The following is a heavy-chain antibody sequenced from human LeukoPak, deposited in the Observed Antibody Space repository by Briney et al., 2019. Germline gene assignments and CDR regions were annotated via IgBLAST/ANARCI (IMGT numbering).Heavy chain of an antibody. CDR1: GYSFDDYG. CDR2: ISAYNDNI. Sequence: ASVKVSCKASGYSFDDYGIGWVRQAPGQGLEWMGWISAYNDNIDYGQKFQGRVTMTTDTSTSTAYMEVRSLRSDDTAVYFCGRSPRGFRHWFDPWGQGTLVTVSS. V-gene: IGHV1-18*01. J-gene: IGHJ5*02. CDR3: GRSPRGFRHWFDP. D-gene: IGHD3-16*01.